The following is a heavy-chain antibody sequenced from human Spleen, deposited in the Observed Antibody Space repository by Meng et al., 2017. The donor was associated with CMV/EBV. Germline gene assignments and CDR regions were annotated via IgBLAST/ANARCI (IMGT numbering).Heavy chain of an antibody. CDR1: GGTFSSHT. D-gene: IGHD2-2*01. J-gene: IGHJ5*02. CDR2: LIPILGIA. Sequence: QVQLVQSGAEAKKPGSSVKVSCKASGGTFSSHTISWVRQAPGQGLEWMGRLIPILGIANYAQKFQGRVTITADKSTTTAYMELSSLRSEDTAIYFCARGSVKSSTGLVASPGVLDWFDPWGQGTLVTVSS. CDR3: ARGSVKSSTGLVASPGVLDWFDP. V-gene: IGHV1-69*02.